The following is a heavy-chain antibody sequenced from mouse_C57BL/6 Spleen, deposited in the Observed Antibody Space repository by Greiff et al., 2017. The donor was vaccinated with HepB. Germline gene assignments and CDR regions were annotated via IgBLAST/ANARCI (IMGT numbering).Heavy chain of an antibody. CDR3: ARHDYYN. J-gene: IGHJ2*01. Sequence: EVKLVESGGDLVKPGGSLKLSCAASGFTFSSYGMSWVRQTPDKRLEWVATISSGGSYTYYPDSVKGRFTISRDNAKNTLYLQMSSLKSEDTAMYYCARHDYYNWGQGTTLTVSS. CDR1: GFTFSSYG. D-gene: IGHD2-3*01. V-gene: IGHV5-6*02. CDR2: ISSGGSYT.